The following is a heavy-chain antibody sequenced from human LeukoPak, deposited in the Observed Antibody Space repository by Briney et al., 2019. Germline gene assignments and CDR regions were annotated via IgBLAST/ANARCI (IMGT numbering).Heavy chain of an antibody. J-gene: IGHJ4*02. V-gene: IGHV3-48*04. CDR1: GFTFSSYS. D-gene: IGHD6-19*01. Sequence: GGSLRLSFAASGFTFSSYSMNWVRQAPGKGLEWVSYISSSSSTIYYADSVKGRFTISRDNAKNSLYLQMNSLRAEDTAVYYCAREDSSGWYPVPLLYWGQGTLVTVSS. CDR3: AREDSSGWYPVPLLY. CDR2: ISSSSSTI.